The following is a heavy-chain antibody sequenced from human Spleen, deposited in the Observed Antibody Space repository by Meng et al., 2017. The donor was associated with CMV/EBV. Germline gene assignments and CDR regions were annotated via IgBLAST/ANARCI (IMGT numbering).Heavy chain of an antibody. D-gene: IGHD2-15*01. J-gene: IGHJ4*02. CDR3: ARDLYCSASSCMVAYFDY. CDR2: INPNGGDT. Sequence: ASVKVSCKASGYTFTSYYMHWVRQAPGQGLEWMGIINPNGGDTTYAQKFQGRVTMTSDTSTNTVYMELNSLKSEDTAMYYCARDLYCSASSCMVAYFDYWGQGTLVTVSS. CDR1: GYTFTSYY. V-gene: IGHV1-46*01.